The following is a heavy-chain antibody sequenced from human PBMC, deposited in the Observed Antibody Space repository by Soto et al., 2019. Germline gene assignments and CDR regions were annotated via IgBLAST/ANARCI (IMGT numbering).Heavy chain of an antibody. CDR3: ASPTVTPHYGMDV. V-gene: IGHV3-11*01. Sequence: QVQLVESGGGLVQPGGSLRLSCAASGFTFSDDYMNWIRQAPGKGLEWVSYISSSGSTIYYADSVKGRCTISRDNAKNSLSLPINILRSEDTAVYYCASPTVTPHYGMDVWGQGNTVTVAS. CDR2: ISSSGSTI. J-gene: IGHJ6*02. CDR1: GFTFSDDY. D-gene: IGHD4-17*01.